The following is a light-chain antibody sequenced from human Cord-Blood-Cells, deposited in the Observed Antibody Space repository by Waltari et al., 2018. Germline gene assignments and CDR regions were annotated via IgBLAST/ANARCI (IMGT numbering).Light chain of an antibody. CDR1: SSNIGAGYD. Sequence: QSVLTQPPSVSGAPGQRVTISCTGSSSNIGAGYDVNWYQQPPGTAPKLLIYGNSNRPSGVPDRFSGSKSGTSASLAITGLQAEDEADYYCQSYDSSLSGYVFGTGTKVTVL. J-gene: IGLJ1*01. CDR3: QSYDSSLSGYV. CDR2: GNS. V-gene: IGLV1-40*01.